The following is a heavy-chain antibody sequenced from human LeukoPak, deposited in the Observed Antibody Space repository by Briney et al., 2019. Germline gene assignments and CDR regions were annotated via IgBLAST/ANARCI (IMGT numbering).Heavy chain of an antibody. Sequence: GGSLRLSCAVSGFTSSSYAMSWVRQAPGKGLEWVSAISGSGGSTYYADSVKGRFTISRDNSKNTLYLQMNSLRAEDTAVYYCAKDGDTAMATGSFDYWGQGTLVTVSS. CDR3: AKDGDTAMATGSFDY. CDR2: ISGSGGST. D-gene: IGHD5-18*01. V-gene: IGHV3-23*01. J-gene: IGHJ4*02. CDR1: GFTSSSYA.